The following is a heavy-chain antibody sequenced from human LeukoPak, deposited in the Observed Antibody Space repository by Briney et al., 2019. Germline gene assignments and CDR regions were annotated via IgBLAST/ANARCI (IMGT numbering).Heavy chain of an antibody. CDR3: ARGTTWDY. CDR2: INHSGST. CDR1: GGSFSGYY. J-gene: IGHJ4*02. Sequence: NSSETLSLTCSVYGGSFSGYYWSWIHQPPGKGLEWIGEINHSGSTNYNPSLKSRVTISVDTSKNQFSLKLSSVTAADTAVYYCARGTTWDYWGQGTLVTVSS. V-gene: IGHV4-34*01. D-gene: IGHD1-1*01.